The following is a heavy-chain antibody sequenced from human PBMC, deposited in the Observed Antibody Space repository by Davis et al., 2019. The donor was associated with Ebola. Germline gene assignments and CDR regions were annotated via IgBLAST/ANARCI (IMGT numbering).Heavy chain of an antibody. CDR1: GYTLTELS. CDR3: ATLGSSWAHPPNYYYYYGMDV. Sequence: ASVKVSCKVSGYTLTELSMHWVRQAPGKGLEWMGGFDPEDGETIYAQKFQGRVTMTEDTSTDTAYMELSSLRSEDTAVYYCATLGSSWAHPPNYYYYYGMDVWGQGTTVTVSS. D-gene: IGHD6-13*01. J-gene: IGHJ6*02. V-gene: IGHV1-24*01. CDR2: FDPEDGET.